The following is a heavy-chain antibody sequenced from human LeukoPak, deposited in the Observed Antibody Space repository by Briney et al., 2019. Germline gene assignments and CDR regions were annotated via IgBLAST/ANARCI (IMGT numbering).Heavy chain of an antibody. CDR3: ARVAVARLAYFDY. CDR1: GGSISSSNW. Sequence: ASETLSLTCAVSGGSISSSNWWSWVRQPPGKGLEWIGEIYHSGSTNYNPSLKSRVTVSVDKSKNQFSLKLGSVTAADTAMYYCARVAVARLAYFDYWGQGTLVTVSS. D-gene: IGHD6-19*01. J-gene: IGHJ4*02. V-gene: IGHV4-4*02. CDR2: IYHSGST.